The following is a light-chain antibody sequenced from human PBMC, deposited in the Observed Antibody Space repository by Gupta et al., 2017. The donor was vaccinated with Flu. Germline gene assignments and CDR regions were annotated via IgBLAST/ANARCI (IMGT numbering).Light chain of an antibody. Sequence: PGERATLSCRASQSVNSYLAWYQQKPGQAPRLLIYDASNRATGIPARFSGSGSGTDFTLTISSLEPEDFAVYYCQQRSNWPPITFGQGTRLEIK. J-gene: IGKJ5*01. CDR2: DAS. CDR3: QQRSNWPPIT. V-gene: IGKV3-11*01. CDR1: QSVNSY.